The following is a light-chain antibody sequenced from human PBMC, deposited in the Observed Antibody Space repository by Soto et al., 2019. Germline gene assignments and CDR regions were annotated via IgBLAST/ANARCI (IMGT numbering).Light chain of an antibody. J-gene: IGKJ4*01. CDR1: QSVNIF. Sequence: EIVLTQSPASLSLSPGQRATLSCRASQSVNIFLGWYQQKPGQAPRLLIYDASNRATGIPDRFSGSGSGTDFTLTISSLEAEDFAVYFCLQRSIWQPTFGGGTKVDIK. CDR2: DAS. V-gene: IGKV3-11*01. CDR3: LQRSIWQPT.